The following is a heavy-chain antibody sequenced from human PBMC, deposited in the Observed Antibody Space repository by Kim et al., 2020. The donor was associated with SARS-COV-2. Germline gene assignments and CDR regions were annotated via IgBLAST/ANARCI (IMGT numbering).Heavy chain of an antibody. J-gene: IGHJ4*02. CDR2: IYYSGST. CDR3: ARGPLRGFGELESFDY. Sequence: SETLSLTCTVSGGSISSGGYYWSWIRQHPGKGLEWIGYIYYSGSTYYNPSLKSRVTISVDTSKNQFSLKLSSVTAADTAVYYCARGPLRGFGELESFDYWGQGTLVTVSS. V-gene: IGHV4-31*03. D-gene: IGHD3-10*01. CDR1: GGSISSGGYY.